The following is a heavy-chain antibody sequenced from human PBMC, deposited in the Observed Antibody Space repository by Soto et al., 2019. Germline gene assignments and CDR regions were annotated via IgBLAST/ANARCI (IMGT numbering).Heavy chain of an antibody. D-gene: IGHD2-2*01. CDR3: ASLPARQYVHGVDV. V-gene: IGHV4-59*02. CDR1: GVSVVYYY. J-gene: IGHJ6*02. CDR2: IYYTGIT. Sequence: SETLSLTCSVSGVSVVYYYWNLIRQPPGKGLEWIGHIYYTGITSYNPSLDSRVTISIDTSKNQVSLRLGSVTAADTAVYYCASLPARQYVHGVDVWGQGTPVTVSS.